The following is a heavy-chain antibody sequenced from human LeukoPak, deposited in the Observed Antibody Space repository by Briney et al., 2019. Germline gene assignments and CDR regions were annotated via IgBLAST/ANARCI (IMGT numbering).Heavy chain of an antibody. J-gene: IGHJ4*02. CDR1: GGTFSSYA. Sequence: ASVKVSCKASGGTFSSYAINWVRQAPGQGLEXXXRIIPIYDITNYAQKFQGRVTITADKSTSTAYMELSSLTSEDTAVYYCARDLNGDYVRYFDYWGQGTLVTVSS. V-gene: IGHV1-69*04. D-gene: IGHD4-17*01. CDR3: ARDLNGDYVRYFDY. CDR2: IIPIYDIT.